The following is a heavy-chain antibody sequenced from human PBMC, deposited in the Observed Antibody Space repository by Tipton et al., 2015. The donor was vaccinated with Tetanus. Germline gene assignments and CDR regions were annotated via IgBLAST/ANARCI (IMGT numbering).Heavy chain of an antibody. J-gene: IGHJ4*02. Sequence: SLRLSCAASGCIFSSYGIHWVRQAPGKGLEWVAVAWYDGTDRYYADSVKGRFTISRDNSKNTLYLQMNSLRAEDTAVYYCAREADCSGGSCFSGDFANWGQGTQVTVSS. D-gene: IGHD2-15*01. CDR3: AREADCSGGSCFSGDFAN. CDR1: GCIFSSYG. V-gene: IGHV3-33*01. CDR2: AWYDGTDR.